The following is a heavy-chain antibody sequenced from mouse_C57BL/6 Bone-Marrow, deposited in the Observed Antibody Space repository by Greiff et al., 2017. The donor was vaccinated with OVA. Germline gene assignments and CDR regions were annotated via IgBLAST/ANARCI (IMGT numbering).Heavy chain of an antibody. Sequence: DVHLVESGGDLVKPGGSLKLSCAASGFTFSSYGMSWVRQTPDKRLEWVATISSGGSYTYYPDSVKGRFTISRDNAKNTLYLQMSSLKSEDTAMYYCARHGDYWGQGTTLTVSS. J-gene: IGHJ2*01. CDR3: ARHGDY. CDR1: GFTFSSYG. CDR2: ISSGGSYT. V-gene: IGHV5-6*01.